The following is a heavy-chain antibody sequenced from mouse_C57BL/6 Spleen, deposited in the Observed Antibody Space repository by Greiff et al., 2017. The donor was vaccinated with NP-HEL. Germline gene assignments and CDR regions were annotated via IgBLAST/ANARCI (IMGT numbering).Heavy chain of an antibody. V-gene: IGHV5-17*01. D-gene: IGHD1-1*01. CDR3: AREDYYGPYYFDY. CDR1: GFTFSDYG. CDR2: ISSGSSTI. J-gene: IGHJ2*01. Sequence: EVMLVESGGGLVKPGGSLKLSCAASGFTFSDYGMHWVRQAPEKGLEWVAYISSGSSTIYYADTVKGRFTISRDNAKNTLFLQMTSLRSEDTAMYYCAREDYYGPYYFDYWGQGTTLTVSS.